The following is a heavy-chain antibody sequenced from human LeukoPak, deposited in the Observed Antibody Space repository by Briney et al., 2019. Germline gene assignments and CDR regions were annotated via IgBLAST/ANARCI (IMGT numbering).Heavy chain of an antibody. CDR1: GGSISSGSYS. J-gene: IGHJ1*01. CDR2: ISYIGNT. V-gene: IGHV4-39*01. Sequence: SETLSLTCTVSGGSISSGSYSWVWIRQPPGKGLEYIANISYIGNTEYNPSLKSRVTVSVDTSKNQFSLNLNSVTAADTAVYYCARVLRSRGSYYNEYLQHWGQGTLVTVSS. D-gene: IGHD1-26*01. CDR3: ARVLRSRGSYYNEYLQH.